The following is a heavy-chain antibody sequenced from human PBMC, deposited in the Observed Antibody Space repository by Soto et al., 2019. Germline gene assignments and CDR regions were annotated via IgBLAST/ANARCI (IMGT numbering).Heavy chain of an antibody. J-gene: IGHJ4*02. CDR3: ARGNLATRTAVYDY. Sequence: GGSLRLSCAASGFTFSSYTMNWVRQAPGKGLEWVSSISSSSSRIYYGDSVEGRFTISRDNAKNSLYLQMNSLRGEDTAVYYCARGNLATRTAVYDYWGQGTMV. D-gene: IGHD1-26*01. CDR2: ISSSSSRI. CDR1: GFTFSSYT. V-gene: IGHV3-21*01.